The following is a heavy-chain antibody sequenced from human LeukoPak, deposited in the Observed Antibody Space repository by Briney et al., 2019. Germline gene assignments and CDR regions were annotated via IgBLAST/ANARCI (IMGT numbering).Heavy chain of an antibody. CDR3: ARPLITFGGVIPDDAFDI. J-gene: IGHJ3*02. CDR2: IYYSGST. D-gene: IGHD3-16*01. V-gene: IGHV4-59*01. CDR1: GGSISSYY. Sequence: SETLSLTCTVSGGSISSYYWSWIRQPPGKGLEWIGYIYYSGSTNYNPSLKSRVTISVDTSKNQFSLKLSSVTAADTAVYYCARPLITFGGVIPDDAFDIWGQGTMVTVSS.